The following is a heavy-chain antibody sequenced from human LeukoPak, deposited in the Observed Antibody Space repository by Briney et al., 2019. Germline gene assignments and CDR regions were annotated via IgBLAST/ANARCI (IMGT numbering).Heavy chain of an antibody. V-gene: IGHV4-34*01. J-gene: IGHJ4*02. D-gene: IGHD6-6*01. CDR2: ISHSGTT. CDR3: ASPYSSSSGFDY. Sequence: PSETLSLTCAVYGESLHGYHWSWVRQPPGRGLEWIGEISHSGTTTYKPSLKSRVIISVDTAKNQFSLKLSSVTAADTAVYYCASPYSSSSGFDYWGQGTLVTVSS. CDR1: GESLHGYH.